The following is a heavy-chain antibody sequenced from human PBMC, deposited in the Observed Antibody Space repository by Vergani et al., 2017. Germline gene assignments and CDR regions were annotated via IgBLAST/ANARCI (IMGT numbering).Heavy chain of an antibody. Sequence: QVRLQESGPGLVKPSETLSLTCSVSGGSMSGYYWSWIRQPQGKELEWIGYMYHSGSTNYNPSLETRVTISGDTSKNQFYLKLNSVTAADTAVYYCGRGADFYGLGSRLLDLWGQGILVTVSS. CDR1: GGSMSGYY. V-gene: IGHV4-59*01. CDR2: MYHSGST. CDR3: GRGADFYGLGSRLLDL. D-gene: IGHD3-10*01. J-gene: IGHJ5*02.